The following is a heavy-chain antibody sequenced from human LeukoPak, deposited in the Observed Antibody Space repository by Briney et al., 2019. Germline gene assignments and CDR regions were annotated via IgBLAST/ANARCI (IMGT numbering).Heavy chain of an antibody. CDR3: ARELGSRYCDSSGRLDY. CDR1: GYTFTSYY. D-gene: IGHD3-22*01. V-gene: IGHV1-46*01. Sequence: GASVKVSCKASGYTFTSYYMHWVRQAPGQGLEWMGIINPSGGSTSYAQKFQGRVTMTRDTSTSTVYMELSSLRSEDTAVYYCARELGSRYCDSSGRLDYWGQGTLVTVSS. CDR2: INPSGGST. J-gene: IGHJ4*02.